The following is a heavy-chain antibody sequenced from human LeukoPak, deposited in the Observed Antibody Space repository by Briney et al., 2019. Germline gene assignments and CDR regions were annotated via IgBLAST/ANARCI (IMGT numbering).Heavy chain of an antibody. Sequence: GGSLRLSCAASGFTFSSYWMRWVRQAPGKGLVWVSPINSDGSSTNYADSVKGLFTISRDNSKNTLYLQMKSLRAEDTAVYYCARVAYYDFWSGYYPRYYYYGMDVGGQGTTVTV. CDR2: INSDGSST. D-gene: IGHD3-3*01. J-gene: IGHJ6*01. CDR3: ARVAYYDFWSGYYPRYYYYGMDV. CDR1: GFTFSSYW. V-gene: IGHV3-74*01.